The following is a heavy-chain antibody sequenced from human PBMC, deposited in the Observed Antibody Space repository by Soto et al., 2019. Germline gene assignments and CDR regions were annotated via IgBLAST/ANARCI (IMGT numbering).Heavy chain of an antibody. J-gene: IGHJ5*02. V-gene: IGHV3-30*18. CDR3: AKVGSTGWYLNWLDT. CDR1: GFTFSDYG. D-gene: IGHD6-19*01. CDR2: ISYEGSEG. Sequence: QVQLVESGGGVVQPGKSLRLSCAGSGFTFSDYGIHWVRQAPGKGLEWVAVISYEGSEGLYADSVKGRFSISRDNSKNTVFLQMNSLRPEDTGLYYCAKVGSTGWYLNWLDTWGQGILGSVSS.